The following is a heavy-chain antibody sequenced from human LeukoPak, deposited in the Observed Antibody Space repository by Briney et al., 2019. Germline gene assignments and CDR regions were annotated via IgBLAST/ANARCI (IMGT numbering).Heavy chain of an antibody. Sequence: GGSLRLSCAASGSTFSSYGMHWVRQAPGKGLEWVAFIRYDGRNKYYADSVKGRFTISRDNSKNTLYLQMNSLRAEDTAVYYCAKRYCSSTSCYPDNWFDPWGQGTLVTVSS. D-gene: IGHD2-2*01. CDR3: AKRYCSSTSCYPDNWFDP. J-gene: IGHJ5*02. CDR2: IRYDGRNK. CDR1: GSTFSSYG. V-gene: IGHV3-30*02.